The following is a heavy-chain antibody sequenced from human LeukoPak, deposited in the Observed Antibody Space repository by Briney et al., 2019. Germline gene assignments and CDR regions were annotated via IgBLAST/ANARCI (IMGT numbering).Heavy chain of an antibody. V-gene: IGHV3-33*01. CDR3: ARAVGPFDY. J-gene: IGHJ4*02. CDR2: IWYDGSNK. CDR1: GFTFSSYG. Sequence: GGSLRLSCAASGFTFSSYGMHWARQAPGKALEWVAVIWYDGSNKYYADSVKGRFTISRDNSKNTLYLQMNSLRAEDTAVYYCARAVGPFDYWGQGTLVTVSS.